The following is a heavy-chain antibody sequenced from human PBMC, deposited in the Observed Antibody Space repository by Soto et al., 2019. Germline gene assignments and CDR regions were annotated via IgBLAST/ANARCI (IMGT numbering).Heavy chain of an antibody. D-gene: IGHD3-3*01. CDR3: ARGEIFGVPKNYYGMDV. J-gene: IGHJ6*02. CDR2: IIPIFGTA. V-gene: IGHV1-69*13. CDR1: GGTLSSYA. Sequence: ASVKVSCKASGGTLSSYAISWVRQAPGQGLEWMGGIIPIFGTANYAQKFQGRVTITADESTSTAYMELSSLRSEDTAVYYCARGEIFGVPKNYYGMDVWGQGTTVTVSS.